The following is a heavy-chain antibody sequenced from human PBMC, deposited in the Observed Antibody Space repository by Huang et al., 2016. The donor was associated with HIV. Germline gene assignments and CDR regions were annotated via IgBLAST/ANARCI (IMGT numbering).Heavy chain of an antibody. D-gene: IGHD6-19*01. CDR2: IYYSVDS. J-gene: IGHJ6*03. Sequence: QLQLQESGPGPVKPSATLSLTCSVSGGSISGSRYYWGWTRQPPGKGLEWIGMIYYSVDSHDSPYLKSRVTSAVDTSKNQFSRKLSAVTAADTAVYYCARGQSGPSQWLASLGNYYYYMDVWGKGTTVTVSS. V-gene: IGHV4-39*01. CDR3: ARGQSGPSQWLASLGNYYYYMDV. CDR1: GGSISGSRYY.